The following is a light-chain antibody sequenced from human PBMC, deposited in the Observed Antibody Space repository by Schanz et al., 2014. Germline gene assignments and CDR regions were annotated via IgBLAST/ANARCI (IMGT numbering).Light chain of an antibody. CDR1: SSDVGAYNL. J-gene: IGLJ1*01. Sequence: QSALTQPASVSGSPGQSITISCTGTSSDVGAYNLVSWFQQHPGKVPKLVIYDVSNRPSGISNRFSGSKSVNTASLTISGLQAEDEADYYCSSYAGSNNYVFGTGTKLTVL. CDR2: DVS. CDR3: SSYAGSNNYV. V-gene: IGLV2-14*03.